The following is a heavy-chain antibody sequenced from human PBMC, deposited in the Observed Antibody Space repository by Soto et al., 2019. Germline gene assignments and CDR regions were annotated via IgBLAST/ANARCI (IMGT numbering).Heavy chain of an antibody. V-gene: IGHV3-30*18. Sequence: GGSLRLSCAASGFTFASYGIHWVRQAPGKGLEWVAVISYDGSNIYYADSVKGRFSISMDNAKNSLYLQMNSLRAEDTAVYFCAKDQEGSGSHWLGYNYYGMDVWGQGTTVTVSS. J-gene: IGHJ6*02. D-gene: IGHD3-10*01. CDR3: AKDQEGSGSHWLGYNYYGMDV. CDR1: GFTFASYG. CDR2: ISYDGSNI.